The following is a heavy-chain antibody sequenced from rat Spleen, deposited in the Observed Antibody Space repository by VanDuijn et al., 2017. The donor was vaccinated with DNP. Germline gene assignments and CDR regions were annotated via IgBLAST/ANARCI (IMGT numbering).Heavy chain of an antibody. CDR2: INTVGGTT. V-gene: IGHV5-25*01. Sequence: EVQLVESGGGLVQPGRFMKLSCVASGFTFSNYDMAWVRQAPTKGLEWVASINTVGGTTYYRDSVKGRFTISRDNAKTTLYLHMDSLRSEDTATYYCARPDYWGRGIMVTVSS. CDR3: ARPDY. CDR1: GFTFSNYD. J-gene: IGHJ2*01.